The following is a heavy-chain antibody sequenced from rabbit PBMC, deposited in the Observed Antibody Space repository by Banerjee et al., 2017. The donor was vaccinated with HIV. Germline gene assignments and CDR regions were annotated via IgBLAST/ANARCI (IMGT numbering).Heavy chain of an antibody. CDR1: GFDFSSYG. CDR2: IDPVFGST. J-gene: IGHJ4*01. D-gene: IGHD4-1*01. Sequence: QEQLVESGGGLVQPEGSLTLTCTASGFDFSSYGVSWVRQAPGKGLEWIGYIDPVFGSTYYASWVNGRFTISSHNAQNTLYLQLNSLTAADTATYFCVRDLAGVIGWNFNLWGPGTLVTVS. V-gene: IGHV1S47*01. CDR3: VRDLAGVIGWNFNL.